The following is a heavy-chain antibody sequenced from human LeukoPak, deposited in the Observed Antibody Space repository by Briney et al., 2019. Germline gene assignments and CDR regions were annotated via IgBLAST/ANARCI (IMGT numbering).Heavy chain of an antibody. CDR2: IYSDNT. D-gene: IGHD3-10*01. CDR1: GFTVSSNS. CDR3: ATTSLLWFGELSLDV. Sequence: GGSLRLSCTVSGFTVSSNSMSWVRQAPGKGLEWVSFIYSDNTHYSDSVKGRFTISRDNSKNTLYLQMNSLRSEDTAVYYCATTSLLWFGELSLDVWGKGTTVTISS. V-gene: IGHV3-53*05. J-gene: IGHJ6*04.